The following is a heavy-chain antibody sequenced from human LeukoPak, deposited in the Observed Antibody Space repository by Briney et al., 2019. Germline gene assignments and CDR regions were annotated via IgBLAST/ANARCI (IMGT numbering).Heavy chain of an antibody. CDR1: GFTFSSYT. J-gene: IGHJ4*02. D-gene: IGHD6-19*01. Sequence: GGSLRLSCAASGFTFSSYTMHWVRQAPGKGLEWVAVISYDGSNKYYADSVKGRFTISRDNSKNTLYLQMNSLRAEDTAVYYCARAGGWRLGWDYWGQGTLVTASS. V-gene: IGHV3-30*04. CDR2: ISYDGSNK. CDR3: ARAGGWRLGWDY.